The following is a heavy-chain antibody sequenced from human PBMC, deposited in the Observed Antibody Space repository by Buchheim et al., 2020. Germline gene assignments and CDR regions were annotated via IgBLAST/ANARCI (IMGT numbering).Heavy chain of an antibody. Sequence: EVQMVDSGGGLVKPGGSLRLSCAASGFNFGAYAMNWFRQAPGRGLEWLSHIRSGSTAMYYPDSVRGRFTISRDDAKNSLYLQMDSLRDDDTAVYFCATWAFYHGVDVWGQGT. J-gene: IGHJ6*02. CDR2: IRSGSTAM. CDR3: ATWAFYHGVDV. V-gene: IGHV3-48*02. CDR1: GFNFGAYA. D-gene: IGHD7-27*01.